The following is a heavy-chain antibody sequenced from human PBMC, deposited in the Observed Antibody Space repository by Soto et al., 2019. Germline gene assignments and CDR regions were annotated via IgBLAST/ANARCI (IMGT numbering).Heavy chain of an antibody. Sequence: SETLSLTCTVAGASISHYFWKWMRQPPGKRLEWIGYFYSGETTSKKSSLNRRFTLSVYTSKSQFPLKVTSVTTADTAVYYCASGPYCGSFCYWTLDYWGQGKMVTVSS. CDR2: FYSGETT. CDR1: GASISHYF. V-gene: IGHV4-59*01. CDR3: ASGPYCGSFCYWTLDY. J-gene: IGHJ4*02. D-gene: IGHD2-21*01.